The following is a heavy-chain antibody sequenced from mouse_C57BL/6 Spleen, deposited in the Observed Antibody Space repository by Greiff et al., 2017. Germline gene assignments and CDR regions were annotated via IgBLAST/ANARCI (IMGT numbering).Heavy chain of an antibody. CDR1: GFTFTDYY. D-gene: IGHD2-1*01. Sequence: EVQGVESGGGLVQPGGSLSLSCAASGFTFTDYYMSWVRQPPGKALEWLGFISNKANGYTTEYSASVKGRFTISRDNSQSILYLQMNALRAEDSATYYCARLYGNYVWYFDGWGTVTTVTVSS. CDR2: ISNKANGYTT. V-gene: IGHV7-3*01. J-gene: IGHJ1*03. CDR3: ARLYGNYVWYFDG.